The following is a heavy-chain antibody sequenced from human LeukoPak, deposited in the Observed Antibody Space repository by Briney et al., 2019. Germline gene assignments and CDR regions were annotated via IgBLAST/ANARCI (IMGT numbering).Heavy chain of an antibody. Sequence: GRSLRLSCAASGFTFSSYAMHWVRQAPGKGLEWVAVISYDGSNKYYADSMKGRFTISRDNSKNTLYLQMNSLRAEDTAVYYCAKLSPGYSSGWSYWYFDLWGRGTLVTVSS. CDR1: GFTFSSYA. V-gene: IGHV3-30-3*02. J-gene: IGHJ2*01. CDR2: ISYDGSNK. D-gene: IGHD6-19*01. CDR3: AKLSPGYSSGWSYWYFDL.